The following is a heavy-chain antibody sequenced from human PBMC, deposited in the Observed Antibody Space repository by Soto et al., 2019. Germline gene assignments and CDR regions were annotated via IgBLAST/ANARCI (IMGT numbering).Heavy chain of an antibody. CDR1: GYTFTSYY. J-gene: IGHJ5*02. D-gene: IGHD2-15*01. CDR3: ARDRGCSGGSCYFNWFDP. Sequence: ASVKVSCKASGYTFTSYYMHWVRQAPGQGLEWMGIINPSCGSTSYAQKFQGRVTMTRDTSTSAVYMELSSLRSADTAVYYCARDRGCSGGSCYFNWFDPWGQGSLVTVSS. CDR2: INPSCGST. V-gene: IGHV1-46*01.